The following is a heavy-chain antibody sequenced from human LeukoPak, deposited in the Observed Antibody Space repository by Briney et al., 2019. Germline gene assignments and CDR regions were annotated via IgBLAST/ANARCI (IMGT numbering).Heavy chain of an antibody. D-gene: IGHD6-19*01. J-gene: IGHJ4*02. CDR3: ARGESFSSGWPYYFDF. V-gene: IGHV3-11*05. Sequence: PGGSLRLSCAASGFTFSDDYMNWIRQAPGKGLEWVSYISGSGSYTNYADSVKGRFTISRDNAKNSLYLQMNSQRAEDTAVYYCARGESFSSGWPYYFDFWGQGALVTVSS. CDR2: ISGSGSYT. CDR1: GFTFSDDY.